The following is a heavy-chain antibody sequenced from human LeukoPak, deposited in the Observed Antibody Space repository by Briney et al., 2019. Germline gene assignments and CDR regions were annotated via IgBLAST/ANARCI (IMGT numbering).Heavy chain of an antibody. CDR2: INHGGDT. J-gene: IGHJ3*02. Sequence: SETLSLTCAVSGVSFSDYYWGWIRQPPGKGLEWIGEINHGGDTNYNSSLQSRVSLSVDTSRNQFSLILSSVTAADTAIYYCASHKFPVQAFDIWGQGTMVTVSS. CDR1: GVSFSDYY. D-gene: IGHD2-21*01. V-gene: IGHV4-34*01. CDR3: ASHKFPVQAFDI.